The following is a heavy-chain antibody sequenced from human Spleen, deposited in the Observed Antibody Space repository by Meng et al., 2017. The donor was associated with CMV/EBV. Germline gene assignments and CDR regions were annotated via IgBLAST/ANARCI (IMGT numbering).Heavy chain of an antibody. J-gene: IGHJ4*02. D-gene: IGHD1-14*01. V-gene: IGHV3-74*01. CDR1: GFIFSSYV. CDR3: ARGPTDSGD. CDR2: ISGDGSRT. Sequence: GESLKISCAASGFIFSSYVMHWVRQAPGKGLVWIAHISGDGSRTDYADSVKGRFIIFRDNAKNMLYLQIHSLRAEDTAVYYCARGPTDSGDWGQGTLVTVSS.